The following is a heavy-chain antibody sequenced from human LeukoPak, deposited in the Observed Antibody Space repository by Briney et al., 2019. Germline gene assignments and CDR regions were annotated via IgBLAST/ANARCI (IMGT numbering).Heavy chain of an antibody. J-gene: IGHJ3*01. CDR1: GFTFSSSW. V-gene: IGHV3-74*01. CDR2: ISSDGITT. D-gene: IGHD3-3*01. Sequence: GGALRLSCAASGFTFSSSWMHWVRQVPGKGLVWVSRISSDGITTNYADSVKGRFTISRDNAKNTMYLQMNSLGAEDTAVYYCARMEVAWGQGTIVTVSS. CDR3: ARMEVA.